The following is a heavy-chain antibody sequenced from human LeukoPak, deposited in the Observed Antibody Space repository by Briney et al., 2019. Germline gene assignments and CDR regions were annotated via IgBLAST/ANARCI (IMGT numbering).Heavy chain of an antibody. CDR2: ISYDGSNK. D-gene: IGHD2-21*02. V-gene: IGHV3-30*18. J-gene: IGHJ4*02. CDR1: GFTFSSYG. CDR3: AKDSGRVTAQNQDFDY. Sequence: GGSLRLSCAASGFTFSSYGMHWVRQAPGRGLEWVAVISYDGSNKYYADSVKGRFTISRDNSKNTLYLQMNSLRAEDTAVYYCAKDSGRVTAQNQDFDYWGQGTLVTVSS.